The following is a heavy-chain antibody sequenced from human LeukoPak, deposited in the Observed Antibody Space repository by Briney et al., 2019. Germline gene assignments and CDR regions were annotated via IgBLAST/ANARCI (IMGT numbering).Heavy chain of an antibody. V-gene: IGHV3-7*04. CDR1: EFIFYDYW. D-gene: IGHD3-3*01. J-gene: IGHJ4*02. CDR2: INQHGTEK. CDR3: ARGSRPVYDFWAGWTVDY. Sequence: GGSLRLSCVASEFIFYDYWMTWVRQAPGKGLEWVAKINQHGTEKNYADSVKGRFTISRDNARNSVYLQMNTLRDEDTAIYYCARGSRPVYDFWAGWTVDYWGRGTLVTVSS.